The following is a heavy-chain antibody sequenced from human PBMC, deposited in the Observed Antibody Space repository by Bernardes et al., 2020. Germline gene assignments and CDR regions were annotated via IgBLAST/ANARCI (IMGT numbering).Heavy chain of an antibody. CDR1: GGSISNSY. J-gene: IGHJ4*02. V-gene: IGHV4-59*01. CDR2: ISDSGIT. D-gene: IGHD2-2*01. CDR3: ARSRSSTTWSFDY. Sequence: ETLSLTCTVSGGSISNSYWSWIRQTPGKGLEWIGYISDSGITDDNPSLKSRVTISVDTSRNQFSLKLSSVTAADTAVYYCARSRSSTTWSFDYWGQGIVVTVSP.